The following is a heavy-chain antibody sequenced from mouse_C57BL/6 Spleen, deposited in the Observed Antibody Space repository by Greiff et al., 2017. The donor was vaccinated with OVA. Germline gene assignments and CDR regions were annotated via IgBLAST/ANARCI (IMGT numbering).Heavy chain of an antibody. D-gene: IGHD1-1*01. Sequence: VKQRTEQGLEWIGRIDPEDGETKYAPKFQGKATITADTSSNTAYLQLSSLTSEDTAVYYCASTSPTVVGSAMDYWGQGTSVTVSS. CDR3: ASTSPTVVGSAMDY. J-gene: IGHJ4*01. CDR2: IDPEDGET. V-gene: IGHV14-2*01.